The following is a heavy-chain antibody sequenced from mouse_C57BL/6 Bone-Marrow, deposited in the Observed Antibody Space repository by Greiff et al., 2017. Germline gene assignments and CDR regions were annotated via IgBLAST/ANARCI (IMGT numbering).Heavy chain of an antibody. CDR3: AREAY. V-gene: IGHV1-81*01. J-gene: IGHJ3*01. CDR1: GYTFTSYG. Sequence: QVQLQQSGAELARPGASVKLSCKASGYTFTSYGISWVKQRTGQGLEWIGEIYPRSGNTYYNEKFKGKATLTADNSSSTAYMEFRSLTSEDSAVYFCAREAYWGQGTLVTVSA. CDR2: IYPRSGNT.